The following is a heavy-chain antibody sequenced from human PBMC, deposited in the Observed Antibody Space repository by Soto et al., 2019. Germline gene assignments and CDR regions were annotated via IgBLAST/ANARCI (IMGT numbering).Heavy chain of an antibody. CDR1: GGSISSGGYY. J-gene: IGHJ6*02. V-gene: IGHV4-31*03. CDR2: IYYSGST. CDR3: ARDRLSSSLEVSYYYGMDV. Sequence: QVQLQESGPGLVKPSQTLSLTCTVSGGSISSGGYYWSWIRQHPGKGLEWIGYIYYSGSTYYNPSRKSRVTLSVDTSKNPFSLKLSSVTAADTAVYYCARDRLSSSLEVSYYYGMDVWGQGTTVTVSS. D-gene: IGHD6-13*01.